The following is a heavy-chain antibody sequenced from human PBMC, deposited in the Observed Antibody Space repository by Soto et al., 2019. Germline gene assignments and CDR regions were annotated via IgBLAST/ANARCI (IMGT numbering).Heavy chain of an antibody. CDR2: IYAGDSDT. J-gene: IGHJ3*02. D-gene: IGHD1-1*01. Sequence: GESLKISCKGSGYSFTSYWIGWVRQMPGKGLEGMGIIYAGDSDTRYSPSFQDQVTTEADKATSTAYLQWSSLKASDTAIYYCARSRCLQFDAFDIWGQGTMVTVS. V-gene: IGHV5-51*01. CDR1: GYSFTSYW. CDR3: ARSRCLQFDAFDI.